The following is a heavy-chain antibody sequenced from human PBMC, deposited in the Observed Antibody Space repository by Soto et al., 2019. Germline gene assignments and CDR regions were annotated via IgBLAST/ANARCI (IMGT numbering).Heavy chain of an antibody. Sequence: SETLSLTCTVSGGSISSGDYYWRWIRQPPGKGLEWIGCIFYTGSTYYNPSLKSRITISVHTSKSQFSLKLTSVTAADTAVYYCASVTRYCTGGGCNPNWFDPWGQGTLVTVSS. J-gene: IGHJ5*02. V-gene: IGHV4-30-4*01. D-gene: IGHD2-8*02. CDR2: IFYTGST. CDR3: ASVTRYCTGGGCNPNWFDP. CDR1: GGSISSGDYY.